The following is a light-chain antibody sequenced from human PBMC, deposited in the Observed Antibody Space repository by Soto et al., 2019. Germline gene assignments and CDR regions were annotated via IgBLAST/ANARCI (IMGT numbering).Light chain of an antibody. CDR1: SSNIGAGYD. CDR2: GKS. CDR3: QSYDSTPSVYVV. Sequence: QSVLTQPPSVSGAPGQRVTISCTGSSSNIGAGYDVNWYQQLPGTAPKLLIDGKSNRPSGVPDRFSGSKSGTSASLAITGLQAEDEADYYCQSYDSTPSVYVVFGGGTKVTVL. V-gene: IGLV1-40*01. J-gene: IGLJ2*01.